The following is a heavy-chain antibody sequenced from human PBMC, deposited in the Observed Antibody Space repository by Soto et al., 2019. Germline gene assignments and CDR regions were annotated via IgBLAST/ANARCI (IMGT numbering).Heavy chain of an antibody. D-gene: IGHD6-13*01. CDR3: ARGNPGIAAGRYYYYYYMDV. Sequence: QVPLVQSGAEVKKPGASVKVSCKASGYTFTSYDINWVRQATGHGLEWMGWMNPNSGNTGYAQKFQGRVTMTRNTSISTAYMELSSLRSEDTAVYYCARGNPGIAAGRYYYYYYMDVWGKGTTVTVSS. J-gene: IGHJ6*03. CDR2: MNPNSGNT. CDR1: GYTFTSYD. V-gene: IGHV1-8*01.